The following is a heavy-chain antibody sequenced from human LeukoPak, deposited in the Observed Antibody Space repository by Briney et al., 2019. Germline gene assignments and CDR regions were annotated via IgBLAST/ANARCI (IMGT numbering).Heavy chain of an antibody. CDR2: INTGNGNS. J-gene: IGHJ4*02. V-gene: IGHV1-3*04. CDR3: ARNTETAIPLPYYFDY. D-gene: IGHD2-21*02. Sequence: ASVKVSCKASGYTFTSYAMHWVRQAPGQRLECMGWINTGNGNSKYSQKFQGRVTITRNTSASTAYMDLSSLRSEDTAVYYCARNTETAIPLPYYFDYWGQGTLVTVSS. CDR1: GYTFTSYA.